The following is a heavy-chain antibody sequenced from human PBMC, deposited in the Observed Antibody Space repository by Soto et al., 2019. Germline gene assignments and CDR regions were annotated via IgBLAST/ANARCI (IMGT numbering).Heavy chain of an antibody. CDR1: GFTVSSNY. Sequence: QPGGSLRLSCAASGFTVSSNYMSWVRQAPGKGLEWVSVIYSGGSTYYADSVKGRFTISRDNSKNTLYLQMNSLRAEDTAVYYCATSTMDSSGWWVPDDAFDIWGQGTMVTVSS. D-gene: IGHD6-19*01. CDR2: IYSGGST. V-gene: IGHV3-53*01. CDR3: ATSTMDSSGWWVPDDAFDI. J-gene: IGHJ3*02.